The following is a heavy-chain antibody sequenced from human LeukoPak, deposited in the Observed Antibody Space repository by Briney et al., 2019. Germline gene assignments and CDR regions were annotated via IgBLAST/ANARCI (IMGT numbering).Heavy chain of an antibody. CDR2: IYYTGTI. CDR1: GASIIRSTYY. CDR3: ARHEPRNSPFDY. D-gene: IGHD1-14*01. Sequence: SETLSLTCAVSGASIIRSTYYGGWTRQTPGRGLEWIASIYYTGTIVYNPSLESRVTMSVDMSKNHFSLKLRSVTAADTAVYYCARHEPRNSPFDYWGQGTLVTVSS. J-gene: IGHJ4*02. V-gene: IGHV4-39*01.